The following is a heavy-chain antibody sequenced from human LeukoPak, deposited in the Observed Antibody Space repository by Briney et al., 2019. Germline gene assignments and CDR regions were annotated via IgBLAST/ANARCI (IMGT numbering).Heavy chain of an antibody. CDR3: ARATSYSNYGMDV. D-gene: IGHD6-13*01. Sequence: GGSLRLSCAASGFTFSHHWMHWVRQVPGKGLVWVSRINNDGSSTTYADSVKGRFTISRDNARNTLYLQMNSLRAEDTAVHYCARATSYSNYGMDVWGQGTTVTVSS. CDR1: GFTFSHHW. J-gene: IGHJ6*02. CDR2: INNDGSST. V-gene: IGHV3-74*01.